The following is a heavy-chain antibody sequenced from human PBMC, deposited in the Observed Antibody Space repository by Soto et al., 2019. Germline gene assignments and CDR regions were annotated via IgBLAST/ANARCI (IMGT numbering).Heavy chain of an antibody. Sequence: SETLSLTCTVSGISVSTSDYYWGWVRQPPGKGLDWIGNIYYSGSTFYNPSLRSRVTLSVDTSKNQFSLRLNSVTAADTAVYFCAGFVVPASRNSDFDYWGQGTLVTVS. D-gene: IGHD2-15*01. J-gene: IGHJ4*02. CDR2: IYYSGST. V-gene: IGHV4-39*01. CDR1: GISVSTSDYY. CDR3: AGFVVPASRNSDFDY.